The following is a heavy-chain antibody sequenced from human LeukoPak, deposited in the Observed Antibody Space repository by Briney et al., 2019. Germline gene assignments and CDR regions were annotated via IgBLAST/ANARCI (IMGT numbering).Heavy chain of an antibody. CDR3: ARDLSIAAAADY. Sequence: AAVRVSCKASDYTFTRYGISWVRQAPGQGLEWMGWISGSNGNTNYAQKTQDRVTFTTDTSTSTAYMELSRLRSDDTAVYYCARDLSIAAAADYWGQGTLVTLSS. D-gene: IGHD6-13*01. CDR2: ISGSNGNT. CDR1: DYTFTRYG. J-gene: IGHJ4*02. V-gene: IGHV1-18*01.